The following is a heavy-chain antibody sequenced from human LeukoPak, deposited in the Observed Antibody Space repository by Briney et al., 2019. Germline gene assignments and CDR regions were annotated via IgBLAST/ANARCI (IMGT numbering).Heavy chain of an antibody. V-gene: IGHV3-23*01. CDR2: ISGSGGST. CDR1: GFTFSSYA. CDR3: AKVRFGESDYFDY. J-gene: IGHJ4*02. D-gene: IGHD3-10*01. Sequence: QSGGSLRLSCAASGFTFSSYAMSWVRQAPGKGLEWVSAISGSGGSTYYADSVKGRFTISRDNFKNTLYLQMNSLRAEDTAVYYCAKVRFGESDYFDYWGQGTLVTVSS.